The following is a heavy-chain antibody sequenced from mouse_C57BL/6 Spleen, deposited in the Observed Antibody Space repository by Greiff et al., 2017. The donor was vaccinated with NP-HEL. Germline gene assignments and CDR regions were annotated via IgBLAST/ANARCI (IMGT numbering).Heavy chain of an antibody. V-gene: IGHV5-16*01. CDR1: GFTFSDYY. Sequence: EVKVVESEGGLVQPGSSMKLSCTASGFTFSDYYMAWVRQVPEKGLEWVANINYDGSSTYYLDSLKSRFIISRDNAKNILYLQMSSLKSEDTATYYCARDRKVYWYFDVWGTGTTVTVSS. CDR3: ARDRKVYWYFDV. CDR2: INYDGSST. J-gene: IGHJ1*03.